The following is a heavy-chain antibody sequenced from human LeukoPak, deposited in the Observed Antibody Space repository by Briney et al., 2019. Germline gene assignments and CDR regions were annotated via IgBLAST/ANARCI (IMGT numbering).Heavy chain of an antibody. CDR2: IYYSGST. J-gene: IGHJ4*02. Sequence: PSETLSLTCTVSGGSISSSSYYWGWIRQPPGKGLEWIGSIYYSGSTYYNPSLKSRVTISVDTSKNQFSLKLSSVTAADTAVYYCAGGSLVVAAARFGYWGQGTLVTVSS. V-gene: IGHV4-39*07. CDR3: AGGSLVVAAARFGY. CDR1: GGSISSSSYY. D-gene: IGHD6-13*01.